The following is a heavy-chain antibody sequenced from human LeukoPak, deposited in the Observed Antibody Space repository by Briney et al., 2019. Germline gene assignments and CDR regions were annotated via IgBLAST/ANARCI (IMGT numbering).Heavy chain of an antibody. CDR3: ARTAKYYYGSETYYFFDY. CDR2: INHSGST. Sequence: SETLSLTCTVSGHSISSGYYWGWIRQPPGKGLEWIGEINHSGSTNYNPSLKSRVTISLDTSQNQFSLKLTSVTPADTAVYYCARTAKYYYGSETYYFFDYWGQGTLVTVSS. J-gene: IGHJ4*02. V-gene: IGHV4-38-2*02. D-gene: IGHD3-10*01. CDR1: GHSISSGYY.